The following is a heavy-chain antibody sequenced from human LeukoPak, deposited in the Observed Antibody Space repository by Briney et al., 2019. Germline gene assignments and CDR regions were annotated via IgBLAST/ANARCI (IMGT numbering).Heavy chain of an antibody. CDR1: GGTFSSYA. J-gene: IGHJ4*02. CDR2: ISVYNGNT. D-gene: IGHD3-9*01. CDR3: ARMILLLGDVLTVPPRGFDY. V-gene: IGHV1-18*01. Sequence: ASVKVSCKASGGTFSSYAISWVRQAPGQGLERLGRISVYNGNTNYAQKLQGRVTMTTDTSTSTAYMELRSLRSDDTAVYYCARMILLLGDVLTVPPRGFDYWGQGTLVTVSS.